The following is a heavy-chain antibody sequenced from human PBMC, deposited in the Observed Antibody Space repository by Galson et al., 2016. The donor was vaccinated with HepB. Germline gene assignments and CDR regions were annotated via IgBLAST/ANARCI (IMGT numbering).Heavy chain of an antibody. Sequence: GKGLEWASAISGDGGSTYYAGSVQGRFTSSRDRSTNTMYPQMNSLRTDDTAVYYCARFTQEWLDRVYYFDYWGQGTLVTVSS. CDR3: ARFTQEWLDRVYYFDY. CDR2: ISGDGGST. D-gene: IGHD6-19*01. V-gene: IGHV3-23*01. J-gene: IGHJ4*02.